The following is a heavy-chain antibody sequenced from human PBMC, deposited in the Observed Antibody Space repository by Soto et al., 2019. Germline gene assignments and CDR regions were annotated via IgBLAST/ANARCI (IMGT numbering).Heavy chain of an antibody. CDR3: ASQSSQQLAPSNRFDP. CDR2: ISYDGSNK. CDR1: GFTFSSYA. Sequence: GGSLRLSCAASGFTFSSYAMHWVRQAPGKGLEWVAVISYDGSNKYYADSVKGRFTISRDNSKNTLYLQMNSLRAEDTAVYYCASQSSQQLAPSNRFDPWAQGTLVTVSS. V-gene: IGHV3-30-3*01. D-gene: IGHD6-13*01. J-gene: IGHJ5*02.